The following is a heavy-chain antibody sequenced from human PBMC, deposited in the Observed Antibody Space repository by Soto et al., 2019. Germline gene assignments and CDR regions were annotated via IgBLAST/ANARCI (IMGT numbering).Heavy chain of an antibody. V-gene: IGHV3-48*03. CDR2: ISSSGSTI. J-gene: IGHJ6*02. Sequence: PGGSLRLSCAASGFTFSSYEMNWVRQAPGKGLEWVSYISSSGSTIYYADSVKGRFTISRDNAKNSLYLQMNSLRAEDTAVYYCAREAITIFGYGRDVWGQGTTVTVSS. D-gene: IGHD3-9*01. CDR3: AREAITIFGYGRDV. CDR1: GFTFSSYE.